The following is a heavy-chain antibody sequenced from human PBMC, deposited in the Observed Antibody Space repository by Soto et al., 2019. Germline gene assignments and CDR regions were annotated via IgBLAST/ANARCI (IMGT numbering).Heavy chain of an antibody. V-gene: IGHV5-51*01. CDR3: ASSGDYGMDV. J-gene: IGHJ6*02. CDR2: IYPGDSDT. D-gene: IGHD1-26*01. CDR1: GYGCTTCW. Sequence: PGESMEISCEGSGYGCTTCWMGWVRQMPGKGLEWMGIIYPGDSDTRYSPSFQGQVTISADKSISTAYLQWSSLKASDTAMYYCASSGDYGMDVWGQGTTVTVSS.